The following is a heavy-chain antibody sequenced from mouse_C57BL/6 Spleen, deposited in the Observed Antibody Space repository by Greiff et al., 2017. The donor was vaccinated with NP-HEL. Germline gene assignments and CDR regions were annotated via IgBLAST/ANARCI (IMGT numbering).Heavy chain of an antibody. CDR3: ARIYYGNYYAMDY. V-gene: IGHV1-19*01. CDR2: INPYNGGT. J-gene: IGHJ4*01. CDR1: GYTFTDYY. D-gene: IGHD2-1*01. Sequence: VQLQQSGPVLVKPGASVKMSCKASGYTFTDYYMNWVKQSHGKSLEWIGVINPYNGGTSYNQKFKGKATLTVDKSSSTAYMELNSLTSEDSAVYYCARIYYGNYYAMDYWGQGTSVTVSS.